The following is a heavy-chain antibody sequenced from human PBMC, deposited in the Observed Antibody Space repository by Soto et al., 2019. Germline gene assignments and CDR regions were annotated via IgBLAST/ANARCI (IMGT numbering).Heavy chain of an antibody. J-gene: IGHJ5*02. CDR3: ARERGYCSSTSCAFGP. CDR1: GFTFSSYA. D-gene: IGHD2-2*01. V-gene: IGHV3-30-3*01. CDR2: ISYDGSNK. Sequence: QVQLVESGGGVVQPGRSLRLSCAASGFTFSSYAMHWVRQAPGKGLEWVAVISYDGSNKYYADSVQGRFTISRDNSKNTPYLQMNSLRAEDTAVYYCARERGYCSSTSCAFGPWVQGTLVTVSS.